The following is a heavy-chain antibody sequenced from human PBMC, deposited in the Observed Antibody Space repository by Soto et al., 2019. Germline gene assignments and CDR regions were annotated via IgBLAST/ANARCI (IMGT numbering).Heavy chain of an antibody. Sequence: QVQLVQSGAEVKKPGSSVKVSCKASGGTFSSYTISWVRQAPGQGLEWMGRIIPILGIANYAQKFQGRVTITADKSTSTAYMELSSLRSEDTAVYYCASCPSRSSWYHYYYGMDVWGQGTTVTVSS. V-gene: IGHV1-69*02. J-gene: IGHJ6*02. CDR3: ASCPSRSSWYHYYYGMDV. D-gene: IGHD6-13*01. CDR1: GGTFSSYT. CDR2: IIPILGIA.